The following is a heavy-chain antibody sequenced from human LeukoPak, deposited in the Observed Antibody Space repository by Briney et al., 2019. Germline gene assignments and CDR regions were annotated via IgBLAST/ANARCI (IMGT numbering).Heavy chain of an antibody. J-gene: IGHJ3*02. CDR2: IYYSGST. V-gene: IGHV4-59*01. CDR1: GGSISSYY. Sequence: PSETVSLTCTVSGGSISSYYWSWIRQPPGKGLEWIGYIYYSGSTNYNPSLKSRVTISVDTSNNQFSLKLSSVTAADTAVYYCARDLSGGSYMPDAFNIWGQGTMVTVSS. CDR3: ARDLSGGSYMPDAFNI. D-gene: IGHD1-26*01.